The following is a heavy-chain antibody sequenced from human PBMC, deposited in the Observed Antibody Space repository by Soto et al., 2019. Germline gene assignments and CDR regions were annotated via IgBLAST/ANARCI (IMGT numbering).Heavy chain of an antibody. D-gene: IGHD4-17*01. CDR2: IYYSGST. Sequence: TLSLTCTVSGGSISSGDYYWSWIRQPPGKGLEWIGFIYYSGSTYYNPSLKSRVTISVDTSKNQFSLKLSSVTAADTAVYYCASKSNPVPRYYFDYWGQGTLVTVSS. CDR1: GGSISSGDYY. J-gene: IGHJ4*02. CDR3: ASKSNPVPRYYFDY. V-gene: IGHV4-30-4*01.